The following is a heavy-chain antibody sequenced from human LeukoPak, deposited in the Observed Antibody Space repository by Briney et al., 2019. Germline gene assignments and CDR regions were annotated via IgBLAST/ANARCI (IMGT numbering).Heavy chain of an antibody. Sequence: GGSLCLSRAASGFTFTGSWMSCVGEAPGKGGGWVANIKQDGVEKYYVDTVKGRFTISRDNAKNSLYLQMNSLRGEDTAVYYCARGEYQLPFDIWGQGTMVAVSS. V-gene: IGHV3-7*04. CDR1: GFTFTGSW. J-gene: IGHJ3*02. CDR3: ARGEYQLPFDI. CDR2: IKQDGVEK. D-gene: IGHD2-2*01.